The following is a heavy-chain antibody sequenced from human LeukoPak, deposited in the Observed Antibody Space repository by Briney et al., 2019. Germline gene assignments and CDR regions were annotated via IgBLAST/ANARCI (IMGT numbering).Heavy chain of an antibody. CDR2: IIPIFGTA. D-gene: IGHD3-10*01. V-gene: IGHV1-69*06. J-gene: IGHJ4*02. CDR1: GGTFSSYA. CDR3: ARVKGSGSYCSLRDEHYYFDY. Sequence: SVKVSCKASGGTFSSYAISWVRQAPGQGLEWMGGIIPIFGTANYAQKFQGRVTITADKSTSTAYMELRSLRSDDTAVYYCARVKGSGSYCSLRDEHYYFDYRGQGTLVTVSS.